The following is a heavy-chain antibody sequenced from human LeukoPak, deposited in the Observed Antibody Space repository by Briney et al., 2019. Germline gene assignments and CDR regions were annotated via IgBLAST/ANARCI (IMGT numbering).Heavy chain of an antibody. CDR3: ARVYSGYDSHFDY. Sequence: GASVKVSCKASGGTFSSYAISWVRQAPGQGLEWMGGIIPIFGTANYAQKFQGRVTITADKSTSTAYMELSSLRSEDTAVYYCARVYSGYDSHFDYWGQGTLVTVSS. V-gene: IGHV1-69*06. D-gene: IGHD5-12*01. CDR1: GGTFSSYA. J-gene: IGHJ4*02. CDR2: IIPIFGTA.